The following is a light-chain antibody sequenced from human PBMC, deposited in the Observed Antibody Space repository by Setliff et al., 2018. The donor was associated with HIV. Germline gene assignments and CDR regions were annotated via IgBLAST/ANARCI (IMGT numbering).Light chain of an antibody. V-gene: IGLV1-40*01. CDR3: QSYDTRLSGSRV. CDR1: NSNIGAGYG. Sequence: QSVLTQPPSVSGAPGQRVTISCTGNNSNIGAGYGVHWYQQLPGTAPKLLIYANNNRPSGVPDRFSGSNSGSSASLAITGLQAEDEGDYYCQSYDTRLSGSRVFGGGTQLTVL. CDR2: ANN. J-gene: IGLJ3*02.